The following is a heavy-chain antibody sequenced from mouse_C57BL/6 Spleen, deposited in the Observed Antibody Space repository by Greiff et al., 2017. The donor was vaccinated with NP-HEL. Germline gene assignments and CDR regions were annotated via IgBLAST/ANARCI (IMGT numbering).Heavy chain of an antibody. CDR2: IDPSDSYT. CDR3: SRDYGSSDLFFAY. Sequence: QVQLQQPGAELVMPGASVKLSCKASGYTFTSYWMHWVKQRPGQGLEWIGEIDPSDSYTNYNQKFKGKSTLTVDKSSSTAYMQLSSLTSEDSAVYYCSRDYGSSDLFFAYWGQGTLVTVSA. J-gene: IGHJ3*01. CDR1: GYTFTSYW. D-gene: IGHD1-1*01. V-gene: IGHV1-69*01.